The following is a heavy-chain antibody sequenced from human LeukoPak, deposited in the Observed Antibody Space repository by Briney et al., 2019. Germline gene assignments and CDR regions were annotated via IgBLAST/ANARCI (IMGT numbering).Heavy chain of an antibody. CDR1: GYTFTSYY. V-gene: IGHV1-46*01. D-gene: IGHD3-22*01. Sequence: ASVKVSCKASGYTFTSYYMHWVRQAPGQGLEWMGIINPSGGSTSYAQKFQGRVTMTRDTSTSTAYMELRSLRSDDTAVYYCARPAYYYDNGLAFDIWGQGTMVTVSS. CDR2: INPSGGST. CDR3: ARPAYYYDNGLAFDI. J-gene: IGHJ3*02.